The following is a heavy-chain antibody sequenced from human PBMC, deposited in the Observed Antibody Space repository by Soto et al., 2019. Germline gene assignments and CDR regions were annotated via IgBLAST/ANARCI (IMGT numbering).Heavy chain of an antibody. Sequence: PSETLSLTCTVSGGSISSYYWSWIRQPPGKGLEWIGYIYYSGSTNYNPSLKSRVTISVDTSKNQFSLKLSSVTAADTAVYYCARTSCSGGSCPYYFDYWGQGTLVTVSS. CDR1: GGSISSYY. V-gene: IGHV4-59*08. CDR3: ARTSCSGGSCPYYFDY. D-gene: IGHD2-15*01. CDR2: IYYSGST. J-gene: IGHJ4*02.